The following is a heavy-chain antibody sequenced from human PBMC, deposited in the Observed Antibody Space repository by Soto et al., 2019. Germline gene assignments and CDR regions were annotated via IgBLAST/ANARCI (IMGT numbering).Heavy chain of an antibody. Sequence: PGESLKISCKGSGYSFTSYWIGWVRQMPGKGLEWMGIIYPGDSDTRYSPSFQGQVTISADKSISTAYLQWSSLKASDTAMYYCARLYYGSGNYLWFDPWSQGTLVTVSS. J-gene: IGHJ5*02. CDR1: GYSFTSYW. CDR3: ARLYYGSGNYLWFDP. D-gene: IGHD3-10*01. CDR2: IYPGDSDT. V-gene: IGHV5-51*01.